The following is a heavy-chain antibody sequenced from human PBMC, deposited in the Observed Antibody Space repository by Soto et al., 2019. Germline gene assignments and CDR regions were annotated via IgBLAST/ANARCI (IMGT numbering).Heavy chain of an antibody. J-gene: IGHJ6*02. CDR1: GGSINNGNS. CDR3: AASYCSGGRCSAYAMDI. D-gene: IGHD2-15*01. CDR2: IYYSGRT. V-gene: IGHV4-4*02. Sequence: PSETLSLTCTVSGGSINNGNSWSWVRQSPGRGLEWIGEIYYSGRTQYNPSLKSRISISVDNPKNQISLKSTSVTAADTARYYCAASYCSGGRCSAYAMDIWGQGTTVTVSS.